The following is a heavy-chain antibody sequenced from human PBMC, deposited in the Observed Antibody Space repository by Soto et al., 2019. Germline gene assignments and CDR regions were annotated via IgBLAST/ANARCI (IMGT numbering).Heavy chain of an antibody. J-gene: IGHJ6*02. CDR3: TKASSDRHHMDV. V-gene: IGHV3-23*01. Sequence: PGGSLRLSCAASGFTFSKFVLRWVRQTPGKGLEWVSTITETGGDTYYTESVKGRFTISRDNSKNPLYRQMTSLRAEDTALYYCTKASSDRHHMDVWGQGTTVTVSS. CDR2: ITETGGDT. CDR1: GFTFSKFV.